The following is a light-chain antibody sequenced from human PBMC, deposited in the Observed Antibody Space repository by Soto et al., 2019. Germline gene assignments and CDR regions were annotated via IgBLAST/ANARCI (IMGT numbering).Light chain of an antibody. CDR1: QSVNNNY. CDR3: QQYGASPLA. J-gene: IGKJ1*01. CDR2: GAS. Sequence: EIVLTQSPGTLSLSPGERVTLSCRASQSVNNNYLAWFQQKPGQAPRLLIYGASRRATGIPDRFSGSGSGTDFTLTLSRLEPEDFSVYYCQQYGASPLAFGQGTKVEIK. V-gene: IGKV3-20*01.